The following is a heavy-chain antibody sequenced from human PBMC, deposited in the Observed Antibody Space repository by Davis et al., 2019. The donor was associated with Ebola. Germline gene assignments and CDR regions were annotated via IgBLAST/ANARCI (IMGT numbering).Heavy chain of an antibody. Sequence: GESLKISCAASGFTFSNYGMHWVRQAPGKGLEWVAIISSYGNTQHYADSVKGRLTISRDNSKNTLFLQMHSLTPEDTAVYYCAMEPFWTGYYDYWGQGTLVTVSS. J-gene: IGHJ4*02. D-gene: IGHD3/OR15-3a*01. V-gene: IGHV3-30*03. CDR2: ISSYGNTQ. CDR3: AMEPFWTGYYDY. CDR1: GFTFSNYG.